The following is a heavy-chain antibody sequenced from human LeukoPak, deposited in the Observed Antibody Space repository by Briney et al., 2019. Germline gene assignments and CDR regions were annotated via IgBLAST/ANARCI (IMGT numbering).Heavy chain of an antibody. CDR3: ARIPKSYYDFWSGYDYGMDV. V-gene: IGHV1-18*01. D-gene: IGHD3-3*01. CDR1: GHTFTSYG. CDR2: ISAYNGNT. Sequence: ASVKVSCKASGHTFTSYGISWVRQAPGQGLEWMGWISAYNGNTNYAQKLQGRVTMTTDTSTSTAYMERRSLRSDDTAVYYCARIPKSYYDFWSGYDYGMDVWGQGTTVTVSS. J-gene: IGHJ6*02.